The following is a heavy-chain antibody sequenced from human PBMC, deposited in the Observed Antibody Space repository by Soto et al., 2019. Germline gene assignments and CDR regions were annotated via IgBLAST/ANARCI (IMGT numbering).Heavy chain of an antibody. CDR2: IYYSGST. CDR1: GGSISSYY. J-gene: IGHJ5*02. Sequence: PSDTLSLTCTVSGGSISSYYWSWIRQPPGKGLEWIGYIYYSGSTNYNPSLKSRVTISVDTSKNQFSLKLSSVTAADTAVYYCARLNDLYNWFDPWGQGTLVTVS. CDR3: ARLNDLYNWFDP. V-gene: IGHV4-59*01. D-gene: IGHD2-21*02.